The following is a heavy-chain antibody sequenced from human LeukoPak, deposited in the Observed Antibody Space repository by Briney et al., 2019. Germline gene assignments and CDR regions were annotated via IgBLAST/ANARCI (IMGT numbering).Heavy chain of an antibody. D-gene: IGHD2-2*01. Sequence: SVKVSCKASGGTFSSYAISWVRQAPGQGLEWMGGIIPIFGTANYAQKFQGRVTITADESTSTAYMELSSLRSEDTAVYYCARDKGYCSSTSCYAGLGSYWGQGTLVTVSS. CDR2: IIPIFGTA. V-gene: IGHV1-69*13. CDR1: GGTFSSYA. CDR3: ARDKGYCSSTSCYAGLGSY. J-gene: IGHJ4*02.